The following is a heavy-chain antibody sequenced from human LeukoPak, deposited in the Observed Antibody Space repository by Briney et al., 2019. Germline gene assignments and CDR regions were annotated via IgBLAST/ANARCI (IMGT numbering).Heavy chain of an antibody. CDR1: GGTFSSYA. CDR3: AREDIAVAGSDY. V-gene: IGHV1-69*05. J-gene: IGHJ4*02. Sequence: SSVKVSCKASGGTFSSYAISWVRQAPGQGLEWMGGIIPIFGTANYAQKFQGRVTITTDESTSTAYMELSSLRSEDTAVYYCAREDIAVAGSDYWGQGTLVTVSS. D-gene: IGHD6-19*01. CDR2: IIPIFGTA.